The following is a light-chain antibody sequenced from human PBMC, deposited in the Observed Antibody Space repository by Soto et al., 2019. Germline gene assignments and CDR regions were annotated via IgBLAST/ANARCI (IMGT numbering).Light chain of an antibody. J-gene: IGKJ1*01. Sequence: GDRVAITCRASDNIVHWVAWYQQKPGKAPKLLIYKAANLADEVPSRFAGSGSGTDFTLTITRLQPDDFATYYCQHYNSFSRTFGQGTKVDIK. CDR1: DNIVHW. V-gene: IGKV1-5*03. CDR2: KAA. CDR3: QHYNSFSRT.